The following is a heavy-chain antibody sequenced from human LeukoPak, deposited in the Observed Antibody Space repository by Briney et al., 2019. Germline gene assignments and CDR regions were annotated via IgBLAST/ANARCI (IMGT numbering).Heavy chain of an antibody. CDR2: ISGSGGTT. V-gene: IGHV3-23*01. CDR1: GFTFSSDA. CDR3: AKGNGYYYYYGMDV. D-gene: IGHD4-11*01. J-gene: IGHJ6*02. Sequence: GGSLRLSCAASGFTFSSDAMSWVRQAPGKGLEWVSAISGSGGTTYYADSVKGRLTISRDNSKNTLFLQMNSLRAEDTAVYYCAKGNGYYYYYGMDVWGQGTTVTVSS.